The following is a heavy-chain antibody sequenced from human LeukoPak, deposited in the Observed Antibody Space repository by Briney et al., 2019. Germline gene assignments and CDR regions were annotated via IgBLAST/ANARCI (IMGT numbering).Heavy chain of an antibody. CDR2: ISGSDSST. CDR3: AKAGWYRYFDY. D-gene: IGHD6-19*01. V-gene: IGHV3-23*01. Sequence: GGSLRLSCAASGFTFSSYSMNWVRQAPGKGLEWVSGISGSDSSTYYPDSVKGRFTISRDNSKNTLYLQMNSLRAEDTAVYYCAKAGWYRYFDYWGQGTLVTVSS. J-gene: IGHJ4*02. CDR1: GFTFSSYS.